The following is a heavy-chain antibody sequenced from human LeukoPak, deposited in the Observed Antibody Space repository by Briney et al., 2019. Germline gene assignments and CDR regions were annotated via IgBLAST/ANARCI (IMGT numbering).Heavy chain of an antibody. CDR3: IKDRIGTWSFDH. Sequence: PVGSLRLSCSASGFTFSGHFMHWVRQAPGKGLEYVSSISINGDKTYYAESVKGRFTISRDNSKNTLYLQLSSLRVEDTAVYYCIKDRIGTWSFDHWGQGTLLTVSS. J-gene: IGHJ4*02. V-gene: IGHV3-64D*06. D-gene: IGHD1-26*01. CDR2: ISINGDKT. CDR1: GFTFSGHF.